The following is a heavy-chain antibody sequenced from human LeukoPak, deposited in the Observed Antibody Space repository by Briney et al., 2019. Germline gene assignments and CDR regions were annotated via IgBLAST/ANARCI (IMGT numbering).Heavy chain of an antibody. CDR2: ISSSGSTI. J-gene: IGHJ4*02. Sequence: GGSLRLSCAASGFTFSSYEMNWVRQAPGKGLEWVSYISSSGSTIYYADSVKGRFTISRDNAKNSLYLQMNSLRAEDTAVYYCARESKIPPRLDYWGQGTLVTVSS. V-gene: IGHV3-48*03. CDR1: GFTFSSYE. CDR3: ARESKIPPRLDY. D-gene: IGHD2-2*02.